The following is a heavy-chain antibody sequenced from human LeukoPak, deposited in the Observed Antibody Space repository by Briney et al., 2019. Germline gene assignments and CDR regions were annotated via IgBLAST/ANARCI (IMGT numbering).Heavy chain of an antibody. J-gene: IGHJ4*02. CDR3: ASESTEDYYGSGSYYSYYN. D-gene: IGHD3-10*01. CDR1: GGSISSSSYY. V-gene: IGHV4-39*01. CDR2: IYYSGST. Sequence: SETLSLTRTVSGGSISSSSYYWGWIRQPPGKGLEWIGSIYYSGSTYYNPSLKSRVTISVDTSKNQFSLKLSSVTAADTAVYYCASESTEDYYGSGSYYSYYNWGQGTLVTVSS.